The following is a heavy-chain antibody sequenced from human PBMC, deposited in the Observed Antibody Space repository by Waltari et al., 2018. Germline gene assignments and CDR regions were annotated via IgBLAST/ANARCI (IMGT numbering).Heavy chain of an antibody. CDR3: ARVFPDTAMVGRDYFDY. CDR1: GGSISSGGYY. J-gene: IGHJ4*02. V-gene: IGHV4-31*03. Sequence: QVQLQESGPGLVKPSQTLSLTCTVSGGSISSGGYYWSWIRQPPRKGLEWIGYIYYSGSTYYNPSLKSRVTISVDTSKNQFSLKLSSVTAADTAVYYCARVFPDTAMVGRDYFDYWGQGTLVTVSS. CDR2: IYYSGST. D-gene: IGHD5-18*01.